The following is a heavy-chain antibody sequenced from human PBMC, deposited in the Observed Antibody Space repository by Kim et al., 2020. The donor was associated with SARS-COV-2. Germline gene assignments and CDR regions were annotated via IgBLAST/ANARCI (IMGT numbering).Heavy chain of an antibody. CDR2: ISGSGGRT. CDR3: AFLGLSFGEGYGDY. Sequence: GGSLRLSCAASGFTFNYYAMTWVRQAPGKGLEWVSAISGSGGRTYYAASVTGRFTISRDNSKNTLYMQMNSLRAEDTAIYYCAFLGLSFGEGYGDYWGQG. V-gene: IGHV3-23*01. J-gene: IGHJ4*02. D-gene: IGHD3-10*01. CDR1: GFTFNYYA.